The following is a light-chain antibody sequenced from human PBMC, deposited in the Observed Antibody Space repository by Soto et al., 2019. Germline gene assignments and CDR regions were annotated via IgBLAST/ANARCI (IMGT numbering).Light chain of an antibody. CDR3: QQYNSYEYT. V-gene: IGKV1-5*03. Sequence: DIQMTQSPSTLSASVGDRVTITCRASQSISSWLAWYQQKPGKAPKLLIYKASSLESGVPSRFSGSGSGTEFPLTISSQQPDDVATYYCQQYNSYEYTFGQGTKLEIK. J-gene: IGKJ2*01. CDR1: QSISSW. CDR2: KAS.